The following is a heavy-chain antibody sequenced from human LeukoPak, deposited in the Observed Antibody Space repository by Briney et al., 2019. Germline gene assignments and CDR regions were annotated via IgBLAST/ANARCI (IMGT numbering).Heavy chain of an antibody. CDR1: GSTFTSDY. V-gene: IGHV1-46*01. CDR2: INPSGGRT. CDR3: ARGSRFLNN. J-gene: IGHJ1*01. Sequence: ASVKVSCKASGSTFTSDYIHWGRQAPGQGLEWLGIINPSGGRTTYGQNFQGRVTMTRDTSTRTVYMELRSLRSEDTAVYYCARGSRFLNNCGQGNLVTVSS. D-gene: IGHD3-3*01.